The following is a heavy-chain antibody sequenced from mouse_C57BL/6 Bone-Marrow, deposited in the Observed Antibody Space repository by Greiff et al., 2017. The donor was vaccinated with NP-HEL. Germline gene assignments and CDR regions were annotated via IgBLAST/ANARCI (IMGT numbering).Heavy chain of an antibody. V-gene: IGHV5-4*01. D-gene: IGHD5-1-1*01. J-gene: IGHJ1*03. CDR3: ARENKGRYFDV. CDR1: GFTFSSYA. CDR2: ISDGGSYT. Sequence: EVKLVESGGGLVKPGGSLKLSCAASGFTFSSYAMSWVRQTPEKRLEWVATISDGGSYTYYPDNVKGRFTISRDNAKNNLYLQMSHLKSEDTAMYYCARENKGRYFDVWGTGTTVTVSS.